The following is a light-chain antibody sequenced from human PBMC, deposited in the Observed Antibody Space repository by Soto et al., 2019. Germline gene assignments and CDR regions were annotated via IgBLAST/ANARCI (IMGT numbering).Light chain of an antibody. V-gene: IGKV3D-15*01. CDR3: QQYNNWPLT. CDR2: AAS. Sequence: EIVLAQSPCTLSLSPGERATLSCRASQSVGSSLAWYQQKLGQAPRLLIYAASDRATGIPGRFSGSGSGTEFTLTISSLQSEDFAVYYCQQYNNWPLTFGGGTKVDI. CDR1: QSVGSS. J-gene: IGKJ4*01.